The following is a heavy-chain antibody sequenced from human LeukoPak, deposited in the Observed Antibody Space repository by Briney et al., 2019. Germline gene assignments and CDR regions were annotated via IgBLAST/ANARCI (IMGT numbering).Heavy chain of an antibody. Sequence: ASVKVSCKASGYTFTSYAMHWVRQAPGQGLEWMGWINAGNGNTKYSQKFQGRVTITRDTSASTAYMELSSLRSEDTAVYYCARGLLWFGELFLYWGQGTLVTVSS. D-gene: IGHD3-10*01. CDR2: INAGNGNT. CDR3: ARGLLWFGELFLY. J-gene: IGHJ4*02. V-gene: IGHV1-3*01. CDR1: GYTFTSYA.